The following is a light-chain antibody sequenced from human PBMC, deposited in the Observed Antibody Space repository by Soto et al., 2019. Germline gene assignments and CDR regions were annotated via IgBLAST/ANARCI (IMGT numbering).Light chain of an antibody. Sequence: EIVLTQSPGTLPLSPGERATLSCRASQSVSSSYLAWYQQKPGQAPRLLIYGASGRATGIPARFSGSGSGTDFTVTISRLEPEEFAVSYCRHYVSSPLTSGGGAKVAIK. V-gene: IGKV3-20*01. CDR2: GAS. CDR1: QSVSSSY. CDR3: RHYVSSPLT. J-gene: IGKJ4*01.